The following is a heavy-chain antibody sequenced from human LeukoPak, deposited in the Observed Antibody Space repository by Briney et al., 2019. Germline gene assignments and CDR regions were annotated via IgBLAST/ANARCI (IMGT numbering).Heavy chain of an antibody. CDR1: GYTCTGYD. J-gene: IGHJ3*02. V-gene: IGHV1-2*02. D-gene: IGHD6-13*01. CDR3: ARVHSSSWSHDAFDI. CDR2: INPNSGGT. Sequence: GASVKVSCKASGYTCTGYDMHWVRQAPRQGLEWMGWINPNSGGTNYAHKFQGRVTMTRDTSISTAYMELSRLRSDDTAVYYCARVHSSSWSHDAFDIWGQGTMVTVSS.